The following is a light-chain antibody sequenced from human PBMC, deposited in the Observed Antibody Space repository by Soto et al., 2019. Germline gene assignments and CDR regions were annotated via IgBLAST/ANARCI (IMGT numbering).Light chain of an antibody. CDR2: GAS. CDR1: QSVSSN. CDR3: QHYNNFLT. J-gene: IGKJ4*01. V-gene: IGKV3-15*01. Sequence: EIVMTQSPATLSVSPGERATLSCRASQSVSSNLAWYQQKPGQAPRLLIYGASTRATGIPARFSGSGSGTEFTLIISSLQSEDFAVYYCQHYNNFLTFGGGTKVEIK.